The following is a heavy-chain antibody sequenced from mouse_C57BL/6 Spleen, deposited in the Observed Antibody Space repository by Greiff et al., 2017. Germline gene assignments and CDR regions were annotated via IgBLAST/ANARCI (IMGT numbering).Heavy chain of an antibody. V-gene: IGHV5-6*01. CDR3: ARVGRYDGQGYLDY. Sequence: VQLKESGGDLVKPGGSLKLSCAASGFTFSSYGMSWVRQTPDKRLEWVAPISSVGSSTYYPDSVTGRFTISRDNAKNTLYLQMSSLKSEDTAMYYCARVGRYDGQGYLDYGGKGTRLTV. J-gene: IGHJ2*03. CDR1: GFTFSSYG. D-gene: IGHD2-3*01. CDR2: ISSVGSST.